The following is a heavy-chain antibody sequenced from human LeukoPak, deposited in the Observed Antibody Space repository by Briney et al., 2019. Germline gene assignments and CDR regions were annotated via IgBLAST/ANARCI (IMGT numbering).Heavy chain of an antibody. D-gene: IGHD3-10*01. CDR2: ISFDGAII. J-gene: IGHJ6*03. CDR3: AKDPRITMVRSYYYYYYMDV. Sequence: GRSLRLSCAASRLTFRNSAMHWVRQDPGKGLEWVTFISFDGAIIYYADSVQGRFTISRDNSKNTLYLQMNSVRAEDTAVYYCAKDPRITMVRSYYYYYYMDVWGKGTTVTVSS. CDR1: RLTFRNSA. V-gene: IGHV3-30*04.